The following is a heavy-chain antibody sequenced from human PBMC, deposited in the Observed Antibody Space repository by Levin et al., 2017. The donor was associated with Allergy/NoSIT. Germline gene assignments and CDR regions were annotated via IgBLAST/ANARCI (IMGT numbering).Heavy chain of an antibody. CDR3: TRHPSDDYGDYGDYYYGMDG. CDR2: IRSKANSYAT. J-gene: IGHJ6*02. V-gene: IGHV3-73*01. D-gene: IGHD4-17*01. CDR1: GFTFSGSA. Sequence: GGSLRLSCAASGFTFSGSAMHWVRQASGKGLEWVGRIRSKANSYATAYAASVKGRFTISRDDSKNTAYLQMNSLKTEDTAVYYCTRHPSDDYGDYGDYYYGMDGWGQGTTVTVSS.